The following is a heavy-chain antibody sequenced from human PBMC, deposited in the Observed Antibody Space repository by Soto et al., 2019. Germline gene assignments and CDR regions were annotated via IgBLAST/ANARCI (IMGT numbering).Heavy chain of an antibody. V-gene: IGHV4-30-4*01. CDR1: GGSVSSGAYY. Sequence: SETLSLTCTVSGGSVSSGAYYWTWIRQPPGKGLEWIGYIYYNWNTYYKPSLESRITMSVDTSKNQFSLKLSSVTAADTAVYYCARGAYSSSSSFFDYWGQGTLVTVSS. CDR2: IYYNWNT. CDR3: ARGAYSSSSSFFDY. D-gene: IGHD6-6*01. J-gene: IGHJ4*02.